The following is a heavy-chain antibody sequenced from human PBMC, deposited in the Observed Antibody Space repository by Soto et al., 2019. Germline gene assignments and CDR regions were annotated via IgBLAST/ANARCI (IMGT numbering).Heavy chain of an antibody. V-gene: IGHV4-31*03. CDR2: IYYSGGT. CDR1: GGPISYTGHY. CDR3: ARDEDGSGYFGY. D-gene: IGHD3-22*01. J-gene: IGHJ4*02. Sequence: NPSETLSLTCTVSGGPISYTGHYWTWIRQFPGKGLEWLGYIYYSGGTYYRPSLQSRIRISVANSKNQFSLQLNSVTAADTAVYYCARDEDGSGYFGYWGQGALVTVSS.